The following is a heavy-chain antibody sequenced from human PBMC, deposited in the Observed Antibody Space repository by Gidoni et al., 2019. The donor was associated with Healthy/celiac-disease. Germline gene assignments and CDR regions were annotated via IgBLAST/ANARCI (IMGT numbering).Heavy chain of an antibody. D-gene: IGHD1-26*01. CDR2: INHSGST. Sequence: QVQLQQCGAGLLKPSETLSPTCAVYGGSFSGYYWSWIRQPPGKGLEWIGEINHSGSTNYNPSLKSRVTISVDTSKNQFSLKLSSVTAADTAVYYCARDHSGSSPFDYWGQGTLVTVSS. CDR3: ARDHSGSSPFDY. CDR1: GGSFSGYY. V-gene: IGHV4-34*01. J-gene: IGHJ4*02.